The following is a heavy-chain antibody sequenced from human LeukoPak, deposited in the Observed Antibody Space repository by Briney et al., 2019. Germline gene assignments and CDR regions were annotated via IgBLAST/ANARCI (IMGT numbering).Heavy chain of an antibody. J-gene: IGHJ4*02. CDR1: GFTFSSYA. V-gene: IGHV3-23*01. Sequence: GGSLRLSCAASGFTFSSYAMSWVRQAPGRGLERVSDISGSGYTTNYADSAKGRFTISRDHSKRTLFLQMNSLRAEDTAVYYCAKPPSHYDFWSGYRTADYWGQGTLVTVSS. CDR3: AKPPSHYDFWSGYRTADY. D-gene: IGHD3-3*01. CDR2: ISGSGYTT.